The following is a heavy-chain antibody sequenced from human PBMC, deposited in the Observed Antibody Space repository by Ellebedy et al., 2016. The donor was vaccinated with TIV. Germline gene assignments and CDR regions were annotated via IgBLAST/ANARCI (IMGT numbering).Heavy chain of an antibody. CDR1: GFSFSSYA. D-gene: IGHD2-21*02. CDR2: IVGSGAE. Sequence: GESLKISCVASGFSFSSYALSWVRQAPGKGLEWVSGIVGSGAEKYADSVTGRFTISRDNSKRTVDLQMRSVRAEDTAVYFCAKDRTSGDGYWVFDSWGQGTMVSVSS. J-gene: IGHJ4*02. CDR3: AKDRTSGDGYWVFDS. V-gene: IGHV3-23*01.